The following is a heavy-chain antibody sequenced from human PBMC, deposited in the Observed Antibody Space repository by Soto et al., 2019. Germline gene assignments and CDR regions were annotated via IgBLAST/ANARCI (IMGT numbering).Heavy chain of an antibody. Sequence: EVQLFESGGGLVQPGESLRLSCAASGFTFSSYAMSWARQAPGKGLEWVSSIGVSSDAYYADSVKGRFTISRDNSRNTLYLQMNSLRAEDTALYYCAKNYFFDSWGQGTLVTVSS. CDR3: AKNYFFDS. CDR1: GFTFSSYA. CDR2: IGVSSDA. V-gene: IGHV3-23*01. J-gene: IGHJ4*02.